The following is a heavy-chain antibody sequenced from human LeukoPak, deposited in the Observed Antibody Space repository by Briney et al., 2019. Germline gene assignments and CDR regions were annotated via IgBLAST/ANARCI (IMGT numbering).Heavy chain of an antibody. J-gene: IGHJ1*01. CDR1: GYTFTSYG. CDR3: ARDSSSWYSYFQH. D-gene: IGHD6-13*01. V-gene: IGHV1-18*01. CDR2: ISAYNGNT. Sequence: ASVKVSCKASGYTFTSYGISWVRQAPGQGLEWMGWISAYNGNTNYAQKFQGRVTITRDTSASTAYMELSSLRSEDTAVYYCARDSSSWYSYFQHWGQGTLVTVSS.